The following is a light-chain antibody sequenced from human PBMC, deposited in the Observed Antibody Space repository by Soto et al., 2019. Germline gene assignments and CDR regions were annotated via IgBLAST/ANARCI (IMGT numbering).Light chain of an antibody. CDR1: SSDVGTYNY. CDR2: EVS. J-gene: IGLJ1*01. CDR3: SAYTSSLTLYV. Sequence: QSVLTQPASVSGSPGQSITISCTGTSSDVGTYNYVSWYQQHSGKAPKLMIYEVSNRPSGVSNRFSGSKSGNTASLTISGLQDEDEADYYCSAYTSSLTLYVFGSGTKVTVL. V-gene: IGLV2-14*01.